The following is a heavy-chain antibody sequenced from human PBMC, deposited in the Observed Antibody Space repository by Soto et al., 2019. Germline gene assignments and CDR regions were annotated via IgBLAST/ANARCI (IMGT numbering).Heavy chain of an antibody. CDR2: IYWDDDK. D-gene: IGHD6-13*01. V-gene: IGHV2-5*02. J-gene: IGHJ4*02. CDR1: GFSLSTSGVG. CDR3: AHRVSSWETFDY. Sequence: QITLKESGPTLVKPTQTLTLTCTFSGFSLSTSGVGVGWIRQPPGKALEWLALIYWDDDKRYSPSLKSRLTITKDTSKNQVVLTMTNMDPVDTATYYSAHRVSSWETFDYWGQGTLVTVSS.